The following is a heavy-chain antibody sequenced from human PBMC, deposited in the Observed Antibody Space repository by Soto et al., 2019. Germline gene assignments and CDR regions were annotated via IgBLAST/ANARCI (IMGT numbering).Heavy chain of an antibody. V-gene: IGHV3-33*01. D-gene: IGHD3-3*01. Sequence: GESLRLSCAASGFTFSSYGMHWVRQAPGKGLEWVAVIWYDGSNKYYADSVKGRFTISRDNSKNTLYLQMNSLRAEDTAVYYCAREAGVADYYYYYGMDVWGQGTTVTVSS. CDR3: AREAGVADYYYYYGMDV. CDR1: GFTFSSYG. J-gene: IGHJ6*02. CDR2: IWYDGSNK.